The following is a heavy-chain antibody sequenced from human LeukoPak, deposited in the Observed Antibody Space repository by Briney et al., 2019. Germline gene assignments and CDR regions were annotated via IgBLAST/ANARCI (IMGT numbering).Heavy chain of an antibody. Sequence: PSETLSLTCTVSGGSISSGDYYWSWIRQPPGKGLEWIGYIYYNGSTYYNPSLKSRVTISVDTSKNQFSLKLSSVTAADTAVYYCARDRGTTVTLFDYWGQGTLVTVSS. D-gene: IGHD4-17*01. CDR3: ARDRGTTVTLFDY. V-gene: IGHV4-30-4*08. J-gene: IGHJ4*02. CDR1: GGSISSGDYY. CDR2: IYYNGST.